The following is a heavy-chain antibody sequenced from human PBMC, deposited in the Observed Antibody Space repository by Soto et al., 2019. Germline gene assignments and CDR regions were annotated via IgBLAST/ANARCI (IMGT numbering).Heavy chain of an antibody. D-gene: IGHD3-22*01. V-gene: IGHV1-69*13. Sequence: SVKVSCKASGGTFSSYGISWVRQAPGQGLEWMGGTIPNFGTAHDALKFQGRVTISADESTSTAYMELSSLRYEDTAVYYCARIRSDSSSYYLYYWGQGTPVPVSS. CDR1: GGTFSSYG. CDR2: TIPNFGTA. J-gene: IGHJ4*02. CDR3: ARIRSDSSSYYLYY.